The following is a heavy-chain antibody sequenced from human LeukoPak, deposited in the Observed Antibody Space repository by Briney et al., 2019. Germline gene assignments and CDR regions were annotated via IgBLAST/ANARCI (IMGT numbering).Heavy chain of an antibody. D-gene: IGHD3-3*01. V-gene: IGHV1-69*05. Sequence: ASVKVSCKASGYTFTGYYMHWVRQAPGQGLEWMGGIIPIFGTANYAQKFQGRVTITTDESTSTAYMELSSLRSEDTAVYYCATPLQYYDFWSGYTSGDAFDIWGQGTMVTVSS. CDR1: GYTFTGYY. CDR3: ATPLQYYDFWSGYTSGDAFDI. CDR2: IIPIFGTA. J-gene: IGHJ3*02.